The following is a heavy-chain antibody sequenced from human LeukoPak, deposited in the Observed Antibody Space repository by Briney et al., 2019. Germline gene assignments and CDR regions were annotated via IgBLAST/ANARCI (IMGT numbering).Heavy chain of an antibody. CDR3: ARGGRALYYGMDV. CDR2: ISAYNGDT. J-gene: IGHJ6*02. D-gene: IGHD2-15*01. Sequence: ASVKVSCKASGYTFTSSGISWVRQAPGQGLEWMGWISAYNGDTNSAQKLQGRVTLTTDTSTSTAYMELRSLRSDDTALYYCARGGRALYYGMDVWGQGTTVTVSS. CDR1: GYTFTSSG. V-gene: IGHV1-18*01.